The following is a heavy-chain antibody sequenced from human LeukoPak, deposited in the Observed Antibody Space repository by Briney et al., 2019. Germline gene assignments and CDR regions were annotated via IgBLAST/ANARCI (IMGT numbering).Heavy chain of an antibody. D-gene: IGHD2-2*03. J-gene: IGHJ4*02. CDR3: ARASEGIGFIDY. CDR1: GGSFSNDY. V-gene: IGHV4-59*01. Sequence: SETLSLTCSVSGGSFSNDYWSWIRQPPGKGLEWIGYIYHNGKTNYNPSLTSRLTISLDTSKTQFSLNLISMTAADTAIYYCARASEGIGFIDYWGQGILVTVSS. CDR2: IYHNGKT.